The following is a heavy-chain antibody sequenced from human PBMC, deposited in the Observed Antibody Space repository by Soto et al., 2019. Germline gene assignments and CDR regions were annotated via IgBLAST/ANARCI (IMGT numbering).Heavy chain of an antibody. Sequence: LSLTCTVSGGSISSGGYYWSWIRQHPGRGLEWIGYIYYSGSTYYNTSLKSRVTISVDTSKNQFSLKLSSVTAADTAVYFCARGLITGSQYSGGWYYFDSWGQGTQVTVSS. J-gene: IGHJ4*02. V-gene: IGHV4-31*03. CDR1: GGSISSGGYY. D-gene: IGHD1-26*01. CDR3: ARGLITGSQYSGGWYYFDS. CDR2: IYYSGST.